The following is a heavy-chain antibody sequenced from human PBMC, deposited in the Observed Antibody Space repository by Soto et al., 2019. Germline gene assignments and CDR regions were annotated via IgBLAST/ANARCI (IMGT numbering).Heavy chain of an antibody. CDR2: ISSSSSYR. CDR3: SREDYSNSEY. V-gene: IGHV3-21*01. J-gene: IGHJ4*02. Sequence: GGSLRLSCAASGFTFSSYSMNWVRQAPGKGLEWVSSISSSSSYRYSADSVKGRFTISRDHAKNSLYLQMNSLRAAATSVYYCSREDYSNSEYGGQGTLVTVSS. D-gene: IGHD4-4*01. CDR1: GFTFSSYS.